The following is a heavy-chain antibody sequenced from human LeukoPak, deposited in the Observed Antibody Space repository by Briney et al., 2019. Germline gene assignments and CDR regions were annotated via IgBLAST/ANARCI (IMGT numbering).Heavy chain of an antibody. Sequence: GGSLRLSCSVSGFTFSTYVMHWIRQAPGKGLEYVSAISSNGDDTYYADSVKGRFTISRDNSKNTLYLQMSSLRADDTAVYYCVRGTGYWGQGTLVTVSS. CDR3: VRGTGY. J-gene: IGHJ4*02. CDR2: ISSNGDDT. CDR1: GFTFSTYV. V-gene: IGHV3-64D*06.